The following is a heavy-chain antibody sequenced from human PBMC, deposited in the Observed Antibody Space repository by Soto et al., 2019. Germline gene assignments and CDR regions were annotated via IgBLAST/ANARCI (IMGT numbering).Heavy chain of an antibody. CDR2: ISYDGSNK. D-gene: IGHD3-22*01. CDR3: ARDGTRYYYDSSGYYPGGWFDP. V-gene: IGHV3-30-3*01. CDR1: GFPVSSYA. J-gene: IGHJ5*02. Sequence: GGPRTRSCQVAGFPVSSYAMHWVRQAPGKGLEWVAVISYDGSNKYYADSVKGRFTISRDNSKNTLYLQMNSLRAEDTAVYYCARDGTRYYYDSSGYYPGGWFDPWGQGTLVTVSS.